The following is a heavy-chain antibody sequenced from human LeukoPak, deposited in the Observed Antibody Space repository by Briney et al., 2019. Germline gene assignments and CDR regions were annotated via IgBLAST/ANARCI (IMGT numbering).Heavy chain of an antibody. V-gene: IGHV3-74*01. CDR1: GFTFSSYW. CDR3: ARDGYSFGHDFDY. Sequence: GGSLRLSCAASGFTFSSYWMHWVRHTPGKGLVWASRIKGDGSSTSYADSVKGRFTISRDNAKNTLYLQMNSLRAEDTAVYYCARDGYSFGHDFDYWGQGTLVTVSS. D-gene: IGHD5-18*01. J-gene: IGHJ4*02. CDR2: IKGDGSST.